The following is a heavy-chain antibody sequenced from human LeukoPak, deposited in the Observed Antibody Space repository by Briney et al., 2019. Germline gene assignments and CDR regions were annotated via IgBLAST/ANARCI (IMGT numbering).Heavy chain of an antibody. CDR2: IYYSGST. CDR3: ASTAVAGPRFFDY. Sequence: SETLSLTCTVSGGSISSYYWSWVRQPPRKGLGWIGYIYYSGSTNTNPSLKSRVTISVDTSKSQFSLELSSVTAGDTAVYYCASTAVAGPRFFDYWGQGTLVTVSS. D-gene: IGHD6-19*01. J-gene: IGHJ4*02. CDR1: GGSISSYY. V-gene: IGHV4-59*01.